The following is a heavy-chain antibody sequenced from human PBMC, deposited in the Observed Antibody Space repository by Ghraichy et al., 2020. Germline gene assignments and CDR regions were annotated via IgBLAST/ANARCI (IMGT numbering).Heavy chain of an antibody. CDR3: AGFYCTSSSCYPQY. J-gene: IGHJ4*02. D-gene: IGHD2/OR15-2a*01. CDR2: ISSSGGAI. CDR1: GFTFSDYY. V-gene: IGHV3-11*01. Sequence: GESLNISCGGSGFTFSDYYMSWIRQAPGRGLEWLSYISSSGGAIYHADSVKGRFTISRDNAKSSVYLQLNSLRADDTAVYYCAGFYCTSSSCYPQYWGQGTLVTVSS.